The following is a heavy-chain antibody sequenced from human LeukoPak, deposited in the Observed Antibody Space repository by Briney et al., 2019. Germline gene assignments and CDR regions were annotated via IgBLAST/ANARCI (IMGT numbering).Heavy chain of an antibody. J-gene: IGHJ5*02. Sequence: SETLSLTCTVSGGSISSYYWSWIRQPAGKGLEWIGRIYISGSTNYNPSLKSRVTMSVDTSKNQFSLKLSSVTAADTAIYYCAGGSGSSNGFDPWGQGTLVTVSS. CDR1: GGSISSYY. CDR2: IYISGST. CDR3: AGGSGSSNGFDP. D-gene: IGHD3-10*01. V-gene: IGHV4-4*07.